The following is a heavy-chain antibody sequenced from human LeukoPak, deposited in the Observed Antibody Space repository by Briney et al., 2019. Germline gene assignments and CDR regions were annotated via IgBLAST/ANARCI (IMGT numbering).Heavy chain of an antibody. D-gene: IGHD1-1*01. CDR1: GYIDSDYY. V-gene: IGHV1-2*02. Sequence: GASVKVSCKTSGYIDSDYYMHWVRQAPGQGLEWMGWLRGDTGDTDSPQKFKGRVTMTRDTATNTAYMQLSRLTYDYTAIYFCARVRDNACDYWGQGTLVTVSS. J-gene: IGHJ4*02. CDR3: ARVRDNACDY. CDR2: LRGDTGDT.